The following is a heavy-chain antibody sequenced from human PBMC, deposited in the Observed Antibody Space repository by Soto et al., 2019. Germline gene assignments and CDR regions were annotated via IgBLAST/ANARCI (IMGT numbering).Heavy chain of an antibody. CDR1: GFTFSSYG. Sequence: PGGSLRLSCAASGFTFSSYGMHWVRQAPGKGLEWVAVIWYDGSNKYYADSVKSRFTISRDNSKNTLYLQMNSLRAEDTAVYYCARDRWGGTYYYDSSGPLLGWDYYYGMDVWDQGTTVTVSS. J-gene: IGHJ6*02. D-gene: IGHD3-22*01. V-gene: IGHV3-33*01. CDR3: ARDRWGGTYYYDSSGPLLGWDYYYGMDV. CDR2: IWYDGSNK.